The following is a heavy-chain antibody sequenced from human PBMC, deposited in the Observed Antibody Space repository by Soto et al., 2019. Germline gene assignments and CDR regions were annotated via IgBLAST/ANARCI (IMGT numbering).Heavy chain of an antibody. CDR2: ISWNSGSI. D-gene: IGHD6-19*01. CDR1: GFTFDDYA. J-gene: IGHJ4*02. V-gene: IGHV3-9*01. CDR3: AKEESGWRYFGY. Sequence: EVQLVESGGGLVQPGRSLRLSCAASGFTFDDYAMHWVRQAPGKGLEWVSGISWNSGSIGYADSVKGRFTISRDNAKNSLYLQMNSLRAEDTALYYCAKEESGWRYFGYWGQGTLVTVSS.